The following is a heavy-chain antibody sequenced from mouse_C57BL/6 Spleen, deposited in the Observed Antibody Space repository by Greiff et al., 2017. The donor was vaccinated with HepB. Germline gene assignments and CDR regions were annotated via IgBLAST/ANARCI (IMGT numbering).Heavy chain of an antibody. CDR1: GFNIKDYY. CDR3: TTGTDYAMDY. D-gene: IGHD3-3*01. V-gene: IGHV14-1*01. CDR2: IDPEDGDT. Sequence: EVQLQQSGAELVRPGASVKLSCTASGFNIKDYYMHWVKQRPEQGLEWIGRIDPEDGDTEYAPKFQGKATMTADKSSNTAYLQLSSLTSEDTAVYYCTTGTDYAMDYWGQGTSVTVSS. J-gene: IGHJ4*01.